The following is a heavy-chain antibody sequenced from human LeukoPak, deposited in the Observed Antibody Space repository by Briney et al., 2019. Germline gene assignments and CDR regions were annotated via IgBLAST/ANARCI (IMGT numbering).Heavy chain of an antibody. V-gene: IGHV1-69*01. J-gene: IGHJ4*02. D-gene: IGHD2-2*01. CDR2: IVPMFTTS. Sequence: SVKVSCKASGGSFTNYAVSWLRQAPGHGLERMGAIVPMFTTSDYAQKFRDRVTITADESTSTVYMDLRRLTYEDTAIYYCARVKESAPVAAAIPYFFDRWGQGTLVTVSS. CDR1: GGSFTNYA. CDR3: ARVKESAPVAAAIPYFFDR.